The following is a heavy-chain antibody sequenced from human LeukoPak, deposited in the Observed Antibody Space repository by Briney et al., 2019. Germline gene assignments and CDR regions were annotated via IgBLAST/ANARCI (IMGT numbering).Heavy chain of an antibody. CDR3: ARDPFCGSNTASYVDSPCDY. J-gene: IGHJ4*02. D-gene: IGHD2-2*01. CDR2: ITWNGDKT. Sequence: GGSLSLLCTASGYNFDECVKICLRQVPGKGLEGVSGITWNGDKTGYADSVRGRFAISRDNPKKSLYLQMNSLRAEDTALYYCARDPFCGSNTASYVDSPCDYWGQGILVTVSS. V-gene: IGHV3-20*04. CDR1: GYNFDECV.